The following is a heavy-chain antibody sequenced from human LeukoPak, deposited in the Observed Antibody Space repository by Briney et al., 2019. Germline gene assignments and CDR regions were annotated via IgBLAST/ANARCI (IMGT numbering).Heavy chain of an antibody. CDR2: INHSGST. J-gene: IGHJ4*02. D-gene: IGHD3-22*01. Sequence: SETLSLTCAVYGGSFSGYYWSWIRQPPGKGLEWIGEINHSGSTNFNPSLKSRVTISVDTSKNQFSLKLSSVTAADTAVYYCARGVPYYYDSSGYYPIDYWGQGTLVTVSS. V-gene: IGHV4-34*01. CDR1: GGSFSGYY. CDR3: ARGVPYYYDSSGYYPIDY.